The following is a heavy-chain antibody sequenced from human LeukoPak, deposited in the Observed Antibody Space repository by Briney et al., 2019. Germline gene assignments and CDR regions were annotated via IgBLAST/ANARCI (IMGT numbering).Heavy chain of an antibody. J-gene: IGHJ4*02. Sequence: ASVKVSCKAAGYTFTSYYMHWVRQAPGQGLEWMGIINPSGGSTTYAQKFQGRVTMTRDTSTSTVYMELSSLRSEDTAVYYCAREDSSGWYVFDYWGQGTLVTVSS. D-gene: IGHD6-19*01. CDR3: AREDSSGWYVFDY. V-gene: IGHV1-46*01. CDR1: GYTFTSYY. CDR2: INPSGGST.